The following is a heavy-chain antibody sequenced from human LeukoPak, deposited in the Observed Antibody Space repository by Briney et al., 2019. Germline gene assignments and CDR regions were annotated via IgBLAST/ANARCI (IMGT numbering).Heavy chain of an antibody. CDR1: GFSLSTHS. V-gene: IGHV3-21*05. CDR3: AGDGVGALPGDAFDI. J-gene: IGHJ3*02. Sequence: GGSLRLSCAASGFSLSTHSMTWVRQAPGKGLEWISFINLDGTDIHYGESVKGRFTISRDNAKNSLYLQMHTLRAEDTAVYYCAGDGVGALPGDAFDIWSQGTLVTVSS. CDR2: INLDGTDI. D-gene: IGHD6-6*01.